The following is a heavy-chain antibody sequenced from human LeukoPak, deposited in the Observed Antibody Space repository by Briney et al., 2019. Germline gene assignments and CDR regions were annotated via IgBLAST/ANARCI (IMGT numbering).Heavy chain of an antibody. V-gene: IGHV3-30-3*01. CDR3: AKVGAVYSSGWSFDY. CDR1: GFTFSSYA. J-gene: IGHJ4*02. D-gene: IGHD6-19*01. CDR2: ISYDGSNK. Sequence: GGSLRLSCAASGFTFSSYAMHWVRQAPGKGLEWVAVISYDGSNKYYADSVKGRFTISRDNSKNTLYPQMNSLRAEDTAVYYCAKVGAVYSSGWSFDYWGQGTLVTVSS.